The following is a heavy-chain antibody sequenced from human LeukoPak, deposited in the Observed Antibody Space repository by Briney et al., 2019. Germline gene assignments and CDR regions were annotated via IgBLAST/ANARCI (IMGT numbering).Heavy chain of an antibody. V-gene: IGHV3-64D*09. Sequence: GGSLSLSCPASGFTFSAYAMYWVRQAPGKGLEYVSGISNNGGSSFYADSVEGRFTISRDNSKNTLYLQMSSLRAEDTAVYYCVKITSVTGGDCWGQGTRLTVSS. J-gene: IGHJ4*02. CDR2: ISNNGGSS. CDR1: GFTFSAYA. CDR3: VKITSVTGGDC. D-gene: IGHD1-1*01.